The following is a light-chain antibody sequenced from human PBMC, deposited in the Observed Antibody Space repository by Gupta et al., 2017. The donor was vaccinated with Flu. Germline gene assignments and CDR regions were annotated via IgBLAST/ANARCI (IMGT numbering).Light chain of an antibody. J-gene: IGKJ1*01. CDR2: WAS. V-gene: IGKV4-1*01. CDR1: RSILYSSNNKHY. CDR3: HQYSTTPWT. Sequence: NCKARRSILYSSNNKHYLAWYQHKPGQPPGLLIYWASTRESGVTDRFSGSGSGTDFTLTISSLQAEDVAVYYCHQYSTTPWTFGQGTKVEIK.